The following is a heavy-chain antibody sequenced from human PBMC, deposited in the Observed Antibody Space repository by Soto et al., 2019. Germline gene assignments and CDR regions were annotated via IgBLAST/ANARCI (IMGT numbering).Heavy chain of an antibody. CDR3: ARDWESTVSTWSVGAF. Sequence: QVQLVQSGAEVKKPGSSVKVSCKASGGTFSPYTVNWVRQAPGQGLEWMGRIIPFLGVTNYEQKFQARVTLTAETSTTTAYMELSGLRFEDTARYYCARDWESTVSTWSVGAFWGRGNLVTVSS. CDR1: GGTFSPYT. J-gene: IGHJ4*02. D-gene: IGHD1-26*01. V-gene: IGHV1-69*08. CDR2: IIPFLGVT.